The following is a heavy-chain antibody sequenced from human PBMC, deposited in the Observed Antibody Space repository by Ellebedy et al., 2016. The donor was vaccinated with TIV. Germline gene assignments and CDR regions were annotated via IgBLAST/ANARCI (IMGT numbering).Heavy chain of an antibody. J-gene: IGHJ3*02. CDR1: RFSFSSYW. CDR3: ATDGSYGDYLSPTHAFVI. D-gene: IGHD4-17*01. V-gene: IGHV3-7*01. CDR2: IRQDGSDM. Sequence: GESLKISCAASRFSFSSYWMSWVRQAPGKGLEWVANIRQDGSDMYYVDSVKGRFTISRDNAKNSLYLLMNSLIADDTAVYYCATDGSYGDYLSPTHAFVIWGQGTMVTVSS.